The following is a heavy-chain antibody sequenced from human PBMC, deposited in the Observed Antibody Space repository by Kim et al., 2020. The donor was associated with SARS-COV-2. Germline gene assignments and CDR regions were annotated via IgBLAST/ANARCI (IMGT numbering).Heavy chain of an antibody. J-gene: IGHJ6*02. V-gene: IGHV3-21*01. CDR3: ARGQWEYSWGSYRYTLDGMDD. Sequence: GGSLRLSCAASGFTFSSYSMNWVRQAPGKGLEWVSSISSSSSYIYYADSVKGRFTISRDNAKNSLYLQMNSLRAEDTAVYYCARGQWEYSWGSYRYTLDGMDDWGQGTPVTVSS. D-gene: IGHD3-16*02. CDR1: GFTFSSYS. CDR2: ISSSSSYI.